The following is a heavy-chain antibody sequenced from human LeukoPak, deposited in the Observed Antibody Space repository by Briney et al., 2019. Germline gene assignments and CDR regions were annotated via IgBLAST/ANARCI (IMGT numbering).Heavy chain of an antibody. Sequence: QPGGSLRLSCAASGFSFGNYFMHWVRQAPGKGLIWVSRINPDGPTIYYADSVKGRFTISRDNVGSSLYLEMNSLSVEDTALYYCTRGLSGTHNAFDLWGQGTLVTVSS. D-gene: IGHD1-26*01. CDR1: GFSFGNYF. CDR2: INPDGPTI. J-gene: IGHJ3*01. V-gene: IGHV3-74*01. CDR3: TRGLSGTHNAFDL.